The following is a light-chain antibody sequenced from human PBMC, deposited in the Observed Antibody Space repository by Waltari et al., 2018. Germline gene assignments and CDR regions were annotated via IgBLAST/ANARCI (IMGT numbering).Light chain of an antibody. J-gene: IGKJ1*01. Sequence: HMTQSPTSLSASTQATFTITCRASQAISNYLTWYQQKPGKAPKRLIYEASSLQSGVPSRFSGSGSGTDFTLTISSLQPEDFATYYCLQHNSNPQTFGQGTKVEIK. V-gene: IGKV1-17*01. CDR3: LQHNSNPQT. CDR2: EAS. CDR1: QAISNY.